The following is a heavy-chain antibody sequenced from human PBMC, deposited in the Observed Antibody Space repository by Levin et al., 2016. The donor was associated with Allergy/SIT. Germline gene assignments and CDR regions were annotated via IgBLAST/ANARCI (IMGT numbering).Heavy chain of an antibody. CDR1: GFTFSNAW. CDR2: IKSKTDGGTT. CDR3: TRDLLDYVWGSYRPGVDY. V-gene: IGHV3-15*01. J-gene: IGHJ4*02. D-gene: IGHD3-16*02. Sequence: GGSLRLSCAASGFTFSNAWMTWVRQAPGKGLEWVGRIKSKTDGGTTDYAAPVKGRFTLSRDDSKHTLYLQMNSLKTEDTAVYYCTRDLLDYVWGSYRPGVDYWGQGTLVTVSS.